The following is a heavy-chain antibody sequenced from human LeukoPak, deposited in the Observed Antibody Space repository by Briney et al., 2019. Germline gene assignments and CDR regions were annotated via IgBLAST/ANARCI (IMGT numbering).Heavy chain of an antibody. D-gene: IGHD6-13*01. CDR1: GGSISSYY. V-gene: IGHV4-59*01. CDR3: ARDRSSSWWGDYYYGMDV. Sequence: SETLSLTCTVSGGSISSYYWSWTRQPPGKGLEWIGYIYYSGSTNYNPSLKSRVTISVETSKNQFSLKLSSVTAADTAVYYCARDRSSSWWGDYYYGMDVWGQGTTVTVSS. J-gene: IGHJ6*02. CDR2: IYYSGST.